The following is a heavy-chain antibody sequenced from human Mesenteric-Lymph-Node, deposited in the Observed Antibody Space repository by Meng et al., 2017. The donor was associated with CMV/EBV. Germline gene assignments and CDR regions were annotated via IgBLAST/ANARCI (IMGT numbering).Heavy chain of an antibody. Sequence: SLKISCAASGFTFSDYCMSWIRQAPGKGLEWVSYISSSGSAIYYADSVKGRFTISRDNARSSLHRQMDSLRAEGTAVYYCERGSNTDYWGQGTLVTVSS. CDR3: ERGSNTDY. J-gene: IGHJ4*02. CDR2: ISSSGSAI. D-gene: IGHD2-15*01. V-gene: IGHV3-11*04. CDR1: GFTFSDYC.